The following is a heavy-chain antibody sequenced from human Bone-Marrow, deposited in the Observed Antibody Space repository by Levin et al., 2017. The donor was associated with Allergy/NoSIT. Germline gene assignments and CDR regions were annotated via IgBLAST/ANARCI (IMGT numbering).Heavy chain of an antibody. D-gene: IGHD2-2*01. Sequence: GGSLRLSCKASGYTFTGYYMHWVRQAPGQGLEWMGRINPNSGGTNYAQKFQGRVTMTRDTSISTAYMELSRLRSDDTAVYYCARSLRTIVVPDYWGQGTLVTVSS. CDR3: ARSLRTIVVPDY. J-gene: IGHJ4*02. CDR2: INPNSGGT. CDR1: GYTFTGYY. V-gene: IGHV1-2*06.